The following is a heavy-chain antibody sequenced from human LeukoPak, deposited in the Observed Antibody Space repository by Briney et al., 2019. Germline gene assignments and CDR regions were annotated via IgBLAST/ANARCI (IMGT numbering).Heavy chain of an antibody. D-gene: IGHD1-14*01. V-gene: IGHV1-69*04. CDR3: AKGATVGKEALDI. CDR1: GGIFSNHA. J-gene: IGHJ3*02. CDR2: IIPMIGTA. Sequence: GASVKVSCKASGGIFSNHAVTWVRQAPGQGLEWIGRIIPMIGTAKYAQKFQGRVTFTADTSTNTAYMELSSLTSEDTALYFCAKGATVGKEALDIWGQGSLVTVSS.